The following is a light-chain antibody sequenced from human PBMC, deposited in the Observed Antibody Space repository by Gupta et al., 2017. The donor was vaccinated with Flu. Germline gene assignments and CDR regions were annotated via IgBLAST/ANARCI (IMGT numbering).Light chain of an antibody. CDR1: QSVLYSSNNKNY. CDR3: QQYDSTPPT. CDR2: WAS. Sequence: SLGERATINCKSSQSVLYSSNNKNYLAWYQQKPGQPPKLLIYWASTRESGVPDRFSGSGSGTDFTLTISSLQAEDVAVYYCQQYDSTPPTFGQWTKLEIK. V-gene: IGKV4-1*01. J-gene: IGKJ2*01.